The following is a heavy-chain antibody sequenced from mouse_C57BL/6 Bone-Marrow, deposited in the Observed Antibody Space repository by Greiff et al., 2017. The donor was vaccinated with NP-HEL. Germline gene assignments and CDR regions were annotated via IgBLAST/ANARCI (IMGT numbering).Heavy chain of an antibody. J-gene: IGHJ3*01. CDR2: IYPGSGST. Sequence: VQLQQPGAELVKPGASVKMSCKASGYTFTSYWITWVKQRPGQGLEWIGDIYPGSGSTNYNEKFKSKATLTVDTSSSTAYMQLSSLTSEDSAVYYCALDYSNYGGFAYWGQGTLVTVSA. V-gene: IGHV1-55*01. CDR3: ALDYSNYGGFAY. D-gene: IGHD2-5*01. CDR1: GYTFTSYW.